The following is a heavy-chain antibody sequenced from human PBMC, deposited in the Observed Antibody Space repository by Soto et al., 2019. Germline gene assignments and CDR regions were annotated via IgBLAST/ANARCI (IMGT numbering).Heavy chain of an antibody. V-gene: IGHV4-30-2*01. CDR1: GGSISSGGYS. CDR3: ARGVRFLEWLSRYNWFDP. D-gene: IGHD3-3*01. Sequence: PSETLSLTCAVSGGSISSGGYSWSWIRQPPGKGLEWIGYIYHSGSTYYNPSLKSRVTISVDRSKNQFSLKLSSVTAADTAVYYCARGVRFLEWLSRYNWFDPWGQGTLVTVSS. J-gene: IGHJ5*02. CDR2: IYHSGST.